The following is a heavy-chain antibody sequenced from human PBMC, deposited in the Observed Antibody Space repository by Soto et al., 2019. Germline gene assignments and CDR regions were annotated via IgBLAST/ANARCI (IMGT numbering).Heavy chain of an antibody. D-gene: IGHD3-3*01. CDR1: GGTFSSYA. CDR2: IIPIFGTA. Sequence: ASVKVSCKASGGTFSSYAISWVRQAPGQGLEWVGGIIPIFGTANYAQKFQGRVTITADKSTSTAYMELSSLRSEDTAVYYCARDRDFWSGYYFYYYGMDVWGQGTTVTVSS. J-gene: IGHJ6*02. CDR3: ARDRDFWSGYYFYYYGMDV. V-gene: IGHV1-69*06.